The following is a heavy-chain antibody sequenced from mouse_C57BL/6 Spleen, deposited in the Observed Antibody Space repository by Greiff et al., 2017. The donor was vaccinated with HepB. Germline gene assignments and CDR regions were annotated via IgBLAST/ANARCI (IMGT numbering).Heavy chain of an antibody. CDR2: IYPSDSET. CDR1: GYTFTSYW. Sequence: QVQLQQPGAELVRPGSSVKLSCKASGYTFTSYWMDWVKQRPGQGLEWIGNIYPSDSETHYNQKFKDKATLTVDKSSSTAYMQLSSLTSEYSAVYYCARGVYFDYWGQGTTLTVSS. V-gene: IGHV1-61*01. J-gene: IGHJ2*01. CDR3: ARGVYFDY.